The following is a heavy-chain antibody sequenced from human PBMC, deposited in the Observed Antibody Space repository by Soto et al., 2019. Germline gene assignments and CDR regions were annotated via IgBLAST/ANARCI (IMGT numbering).Heavy chain of an antibody. CDR2: IDPSGGST. D-gene: IGHD6-19*01. Sequence: QVQLVQSGAEVKKAGASVKVSCKASGFILTNYYMHWVRQAPGQGLEWMGIIDPSGGSTTDAQKFQGRITRTREPPTSPAYMELSSLGSEDTAVYYGARPEQWRVPPLDYWGREPWSPSPQ. J-gene: IGHJ4*02. CDR1: GFILTNYY. CDR3: ARPEQWRVPPLDY. V-gene: IGHV1-46*01.